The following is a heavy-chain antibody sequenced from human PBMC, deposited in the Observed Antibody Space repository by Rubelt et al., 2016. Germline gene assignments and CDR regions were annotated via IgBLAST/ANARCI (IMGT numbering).Heavy chain of an antibody. J-gene: IGHJ4*02. D-gene: IGHD6-19*01. CDR2: IYYSGST. CDR3: ASGIAVAGLFDY. V-gene: IGHV4-39*07. CDR1: GGSISSSSYY. Sequence: QLQLQESGPGLVKPSETLSLTCIVSGGSISSSSYYWGWIRQPPGKGLEWIGSIYYSGSTYYNPSLMIRVTISVDTSKSQLSLKLSSVTAADTAVYYCASGIAVAGLFDYWGQGTLVTVSS.